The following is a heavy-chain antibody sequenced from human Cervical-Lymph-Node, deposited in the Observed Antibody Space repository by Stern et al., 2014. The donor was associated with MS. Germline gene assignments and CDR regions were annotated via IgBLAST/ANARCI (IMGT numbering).Heavy chain of an antibody. CDR3: ARGGRGVGLEY. J-gene: IGHJ4*02. D-gene: IGHD3-10*01. CDR2: VSYDGTQR. V-gene: IGHV3-30-3*01. Sequence: MQLVESGGGVVQPGRSLSLSCVASGFTFSTYAMHWVRQAPGKGLEWVAFVSYDGTQRNSTDSVKALFTISRDNSKNTLYLHMNSLRDEDTAVYFCARGGRGVGLEYWGQGALVTVSS. CDR1: GFTFSTYA.